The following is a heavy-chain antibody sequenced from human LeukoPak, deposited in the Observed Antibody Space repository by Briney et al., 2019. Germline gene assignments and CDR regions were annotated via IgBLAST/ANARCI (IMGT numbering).Heavy chain of an antibody. V-gene: IGHV1-2*02. D-gene: IGHD3-10*01. CDR3: ARTTLQTLGA. CDR2: INPNSGGT. Sequence: ASVKVSCKASGYTFTGYYMHWVRQAPGQGREWMGWINPNSGGTNYAQKFQGRVTLTSDTSISTAYMELSRLRSDDTAVYYCARTTLQTLGAWGQGTLVTVSS. J-gene: IGHJ5*02. CDR1: GYTFTGYY.